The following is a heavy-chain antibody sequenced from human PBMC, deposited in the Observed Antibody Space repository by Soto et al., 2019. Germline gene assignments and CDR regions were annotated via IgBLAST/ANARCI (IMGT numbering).Heavy chain of an antibody. Sequence: QITLEESGPTLVKPTQTLTLTCTFSGFSLNDPAVGVGWIRQPPGKALEWLAFTYWDDDDHYSPSLKSRLTITKDTSKNQVVLRMTNTDHVDTATYYCAHGSGWLFDYWGQGTQVTVSS. CDR3: AHGSGWLFDY. V-gene: IGHV2-5*02. CDR2: TYWDDDD. CDR1: GFSLNDPAVG. D-gene: IGHD6-19*01. J-gene: IGHJ4*02.